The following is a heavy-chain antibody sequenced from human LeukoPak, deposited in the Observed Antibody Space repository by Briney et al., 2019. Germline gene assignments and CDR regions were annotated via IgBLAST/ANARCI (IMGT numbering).Heavy chain of an antibody. Sequence: GGSLRVSCAASGFTFSSYWMTWVRQAPGKGLEWMANIRDDGSDKYYVDSVKGRFTISRDNAQNTLLLQMDSLRVEDTAVYYCVRHTRRSPGDYWGQGTLVTVST. J-gene: IGHJ4*02. D-gene: IGHD1-26*01. CDR3: VRHTRRSPGDY. CDR2: IRDDGSDK. V-gene: IGHV3-7*01. CDR1: GFTFSSYW.